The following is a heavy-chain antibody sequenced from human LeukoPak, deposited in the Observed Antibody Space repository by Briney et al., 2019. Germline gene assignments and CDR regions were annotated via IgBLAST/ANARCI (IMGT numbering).Heavy chain of an antibody. CDR1: GGSISSYF. Sequence: SETLSLTCTVYGGSISSYFWSWIRQPAGKGLEWIGRIYTSGSTNYNPSLKSRVTMSVDTSKNQFSLKLSSVTAADTAVYYCAAYSSGWYYFDYWGQGTLVTVSS. CDR2: IYTSGST. CDR3: AAYSSGWYYFDY. D-gene: IGHD6-19*01. J-gene: IGHJ4*02. V-gene: IGHV4-4*07.